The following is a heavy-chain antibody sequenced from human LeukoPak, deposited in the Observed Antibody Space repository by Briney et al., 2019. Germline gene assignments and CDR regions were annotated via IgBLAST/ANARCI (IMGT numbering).Heavy chain of an antibody. V-gene: IGHV1-18*01. D-gene: IGHD3-22*01. CDR2: ISAYNGNT. CDR3: ARGNDSSGYLEAYGMDV. CDR1: GYTFNTYG. Sequence: ASVKVSCKASGYTFNTYGISWVRQAPGQRPEWMGWISAYNGNTNYAQKLQGRVTMTTDTSTSTAYMELRSLRSDDTAAYYCARGNDSSGYLEAYGMDVWGQGTTVTVSS. J-gene: IGHJ6*02.